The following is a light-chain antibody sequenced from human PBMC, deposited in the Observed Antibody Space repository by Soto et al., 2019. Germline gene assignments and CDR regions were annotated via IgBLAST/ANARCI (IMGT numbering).Light chain of an antibody. CDR2: EVS. V-gene: IGLV2-14*01. CDR3: SSYTSTNTWV. CDR1: SSDVGGYNY. J-gene: IGLJ3*02. Sequence: QSVLTQPASVSGSPGQSITISCTGTSSDVGGYNYVSWYQQRPGKAPKLIIFEVSNRPSGLSNRFSGSKSGNTASLTISGLQAEDEADYYCSSYTSTNTWVFGGGTKVTVL.